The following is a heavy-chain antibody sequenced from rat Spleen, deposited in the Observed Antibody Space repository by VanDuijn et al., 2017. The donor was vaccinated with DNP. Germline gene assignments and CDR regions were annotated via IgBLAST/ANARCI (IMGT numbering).Heavy chain of an antibody. CDR1: GFTFSDYY. V-gene: IGHV5-7*01. CDR2: ISYDGGST. J-gene: IGHJ1*01. D-gene: IGHD1-1*01. Sequence: EVQLVESGGDLVQPGRSLKLSCAASGFTFSDYYMAWVRQAPTKGLEWVAYISYDGGSTNYGDSVKGRFTISRDDAKNTQSLQVDSLRSEDTATYYCARQSPTTVVWYFDLWGPGTTVTVSS. CDR3: ARQSPTTVVWYFDL.